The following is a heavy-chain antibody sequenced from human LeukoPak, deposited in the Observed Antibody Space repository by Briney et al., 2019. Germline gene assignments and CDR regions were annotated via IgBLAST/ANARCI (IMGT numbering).Heavy chain of an antibody. CDR2: IYYSGST. D-gene: IGHD5-24*01. J-gene: IGHJ4*02. CDR3: ARQFGRYNLYYFDY. CDR1: GGSISSASYY. Sequence: PSXXLSLTCTVSGGSISSASYYWGWIRQPPGKGLEWIGSIYYSGSTYYNPSSKSRVTISVKMDKNEFSLKLSSVTAADTAVYYCARQFGRYNLYYFDYWGQGTLVTVSS. V-gene: IGHV4-39*01.